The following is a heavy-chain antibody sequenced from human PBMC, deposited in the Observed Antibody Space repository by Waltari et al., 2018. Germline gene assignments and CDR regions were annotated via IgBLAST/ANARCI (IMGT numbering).Heavy chain of an antibody. CDR3: ARDLDELSYYMDV. J-gene: IGHJ6*03. CDR1: GFTFSSSS. Sequence: EVQLVESGGGLVKPGGSLRLSCAASGFTFSSSSMNWVRKAPGKGLEWVSSISSSSSYIYYADSVKGRFTISRDNAKNSLYLQMNSLRAEDTAVYYCARDLDELSYYMDVWGKGTTVTISS. D-gene: IGHD1-26*01. CDR2: ISSSSSYI. V-gene: IGHV3-21*01.